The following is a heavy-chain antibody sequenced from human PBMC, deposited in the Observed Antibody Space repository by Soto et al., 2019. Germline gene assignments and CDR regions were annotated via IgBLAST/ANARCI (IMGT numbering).Heavy chain of an antibody. CDR1: GFTFSSYA. CDR2: ISGSGGST. J-gene: IGHJ4*02. V-gene: IGHV3-23*01. CDR3: AKDRDYSSGWYGEFDY. Sequence: GGSLRLSCAASGFTFSSYAMSWVRQAPGKGLEWVSAISGSGGSTYYADSVKGRFTISRDNSKNTLYLQMNSLRAEDTAVYYCAKDRDYSSGWYGEFDYWGQGTLVTVSS. D-gene: IGHD6-19*01.